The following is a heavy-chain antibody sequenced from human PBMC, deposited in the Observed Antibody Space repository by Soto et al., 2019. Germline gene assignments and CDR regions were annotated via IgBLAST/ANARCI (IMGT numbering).Heavy chain of an antibody. CDR2: INHSGST. CDR3: ATGAEGSWYLGGFDP. CDR1: GGSFSGYY. V-gene: IGHV4-34*01. D-gene: IGHD6-13*01. Sequence: SETLSLTCAVYGGSFSGYYWSWIRQPPGKGLEWIGEINHSGSTNYNPSLKSRVTISVDTSKNQFSLKLSSVTAADTAVYYCATGAEGSWYLGGFDPWGQGTLVTVSS. J-gene: IGHJ5*02.